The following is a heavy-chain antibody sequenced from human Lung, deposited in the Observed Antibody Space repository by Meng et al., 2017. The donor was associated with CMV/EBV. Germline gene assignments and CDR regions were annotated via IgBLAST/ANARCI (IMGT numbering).Heavy chain of an antibody. D-gene: IGHD3-3*01. J-gene: IGHJ6*01. Sequence: GGSXRLXCAASGFRFSSYEINWVRQTPGKGLEWVSYISGSGDTTNYADSVKGRFTISRDNAKNSLYLQMNSLRTEDTAVYYCARESGPMGGNYYYGLDVWERGTTVTVSS. V-gene: IGHV3-48*03. CDR3: ARESGPMGGNYYYGLDV. CDR1: GFRFSSYE. CDR2: ISGSGDTT.